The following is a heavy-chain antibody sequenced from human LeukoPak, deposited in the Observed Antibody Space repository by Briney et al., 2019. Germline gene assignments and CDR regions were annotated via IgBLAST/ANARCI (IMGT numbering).Heavy chain of an antibody. Sequence: GESLKISCAASGFTFSSYGMHWVRQAPGKGLEWVAFIRYDGSNKYYADSVKGRFTISRDNSKNTLYLQMNSLRAEDTAVYYCAKDRYCSSTSCYSYYYMDVWGKGTTVTVSS. J-gene: IGHJ6*03. V-gene: IGHV3-30*02. CDR3: AKDRYCSSTSCYSYYYMDV. CDR1: GFTFSSYG. CDR2: IRYDGSNK. D-gene: IGHD2-2*01.